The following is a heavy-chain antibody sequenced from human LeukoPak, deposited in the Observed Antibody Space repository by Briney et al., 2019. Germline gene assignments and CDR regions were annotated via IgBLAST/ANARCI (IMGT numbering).Heavy chain of an antibody. CDR3: AREGLEDCSGASCYFLFDP. CDR2: INHSGST. D-gene: IGHD2-15*01. CDR1: GGSLSGYY. J-gene: IGHJ5*02. Sequence: SETLSLTCAVYGGSLSGYYWSWIRQPPGRGLEWIGEINHSGSTNYNPSLKSRVTISVDTSKNQFSLRLSSVTAADTAVYYCAREGLEDCSGASCYFLFDPWGQGTLVTVSS. V-gene: IGHV4-34*01.